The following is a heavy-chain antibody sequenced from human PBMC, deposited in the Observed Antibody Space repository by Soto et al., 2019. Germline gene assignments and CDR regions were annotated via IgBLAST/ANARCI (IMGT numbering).Heavy chain of an antibody. J-gene: IGHJ6*03. CDR3: ARSQGVCSGGSCYSDFYYYYMDV. Sequence: RLPYGVSQLTFGSYGMHCVLKTPGKRLEWVAVIWYDGSNKYYTDSVKGRFTISRDNSKKTLFLQMNSLRAEDTAVYYCARSQGVCSGGSCYSDFYYYYMDVWGKGTTVTVSS. CDR1: QLTFGSYG. D-gene: IGHD2-15*01. V-gene: IGHV3-33*08. CDR2: IWYDGSNK.